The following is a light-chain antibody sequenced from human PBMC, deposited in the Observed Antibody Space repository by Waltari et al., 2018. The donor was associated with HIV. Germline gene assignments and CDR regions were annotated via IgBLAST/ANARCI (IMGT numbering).Light chain of an antibody. CDR1: QSVSSY. Sequence: EIVLTQSPATLSLSPGERATLSCRASQSVSSYLAWYQQKPGQAPRLLIYDASNRATGIPARFSGSGSGTDFTLTISSLEPEDFAVYYCQQNHDWPPITFGQGTRLEIK. CDR3: QQNHDWPPIT. CDR2: DAS. J-gene: IGKJ5*01. V-gene: IGKV3-11*01.